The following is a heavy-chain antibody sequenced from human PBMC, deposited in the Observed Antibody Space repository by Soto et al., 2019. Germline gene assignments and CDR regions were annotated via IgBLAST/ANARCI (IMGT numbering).Heavy chain of an antibody. J-gene: IGHJ4*02. D-gene: IGHD2-15*01. Sequence: GGSLRLSCAASGFTFSNYAMSWVRQAPGKGLEWVSSISDSADSTYYADSVKGRFTISRDNSKKTLYLIMNSLRAEDTAVYHCATVTFNCSGGRCYTTWFNDYWGQGTLVTVSS. CDR3: ATVTFNCSGGRCYTTWFNDY. V-gene: IGHV3-23*01. CDR1: GFTFSNYA. CDR2: ISDSADST.